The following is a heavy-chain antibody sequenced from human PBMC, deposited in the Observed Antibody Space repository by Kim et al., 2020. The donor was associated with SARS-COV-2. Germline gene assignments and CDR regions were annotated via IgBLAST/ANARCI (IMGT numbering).Heavy chain of an antibody. CDR2: INPNGNGA. Sequence: ASVKVSCKASGYTFTGYYLHWVRQAPGKGLEWMGRINPNGNGADYAENFRGRITMTKDTAISTAYMALSRLTSDDTAMYYCTRVESAGVRGVLAYWDQG. D-gene: IGHD3-10*01. CDR1: GYTFTGYY. J-gene: IGHJ4*02. V-gene: IGHV1-2*06. CDR3: TRVESAGVRGVLAY.